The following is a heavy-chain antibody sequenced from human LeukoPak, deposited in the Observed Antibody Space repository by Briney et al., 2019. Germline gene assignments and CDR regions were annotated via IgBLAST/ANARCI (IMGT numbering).Heavy chain of an antibody. V-gene: IGHV1-18*01. Sequence: ASVKVSCKASGYTFTSYGISWVRRAPGQGLEWMGWISAYNGNTNYAQKLQGRVTITRDTSINTAYMELSSLRSEDTAIYYCARVDGSPDYWGQGTLVTVSS. CDR3: ARVDGSPDY. CDR1: GYTFTSYG. J-gene: IGHJ4*02. CDR2: ISAYNGNT. D-gene: IGHD2-15*01.